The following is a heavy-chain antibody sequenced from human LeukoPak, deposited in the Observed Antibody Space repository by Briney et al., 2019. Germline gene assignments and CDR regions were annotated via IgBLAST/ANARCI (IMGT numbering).Heavy chain of an antibody. J-gene: IGHJ4*02. V-gene: IGHV1-18*01. Sequence: ASVKVSCKASGYTFTGYGISWVRQAPGQGLEWMGWISAYNGNTNYSQRFQGRVTMTTDTSTSTAYTELRSLRSDDTAVYYCARDVDTSMAYYFDCWGQGTLVIVSA. CDR2: ISAYNGNT. D-gene: IGHD5-18*01. CDR1: GYTFTGYG. CDR3: ARDVDTSMAYYFDC.